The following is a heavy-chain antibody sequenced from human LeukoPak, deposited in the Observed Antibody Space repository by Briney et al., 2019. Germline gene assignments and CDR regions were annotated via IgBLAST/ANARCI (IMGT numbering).Heavy chain of an antibody. CDR2: INGRGGST. V-gene: IGHV3-23*01. D-gene: IGHD1-26*01. J-gene: IGHJ4*02. Sequence: PGGSLRLSCAASGFTFSSYAMSWVRQAPGKGLEWVSGINGRGGSTYYADSVKGRFTISRDNSKNTLYLQMNSLRAEDTAVYYCAKDRSIGTYYTFDHWGQGTLVTVSS. CDR1: GFTFSSYA. CDR3: AKDRSIGTYYTFDH.